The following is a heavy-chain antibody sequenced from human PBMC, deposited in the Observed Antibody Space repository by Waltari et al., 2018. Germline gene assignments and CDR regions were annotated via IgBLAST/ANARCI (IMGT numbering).Heavy chain of an antibody. CDR3: ARSRIAVAGFNYFDY. V-gene: IGHV4-59*01. CDR2: IYYSGST. Sequence: QVQLQESGPGLVKPSETLSLTCTVSGDSISSYYWSWIRQSPGKGLEWIGFIYYSGSTNYNPSLKSRVTMSLDMSKKQFSLELTSVTAADTSVYYCARSRIAVAGFNYFDYWGQGTLVTVSS. D-gene: IGHD6-19*01. J-gene: IGHJ4*02. CDR1: GDSISSYY.